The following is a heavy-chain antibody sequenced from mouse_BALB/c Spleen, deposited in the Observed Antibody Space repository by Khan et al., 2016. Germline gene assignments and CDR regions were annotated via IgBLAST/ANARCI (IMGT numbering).Heavy chain of an antibody. CDR1: GYTFTNYG. CDR2: INTNTGEP. D-gene: IGHD3-2*01. CDR3: ARGGTDSSGAWFAY. V-gene: IGHV9-3*02. Sequence: QIQLVQSGPELKKPGETVKISCKASGYTFTNYGMNWVKQAPGKGLKWMGWINTNTGEPTYAEEFKGRFAFSLETSASTAYLQINNLKNEDTATYFCARGGTDSSGAWFAYWGQGTLVTVSA. J-gene: IGHJ3*01.